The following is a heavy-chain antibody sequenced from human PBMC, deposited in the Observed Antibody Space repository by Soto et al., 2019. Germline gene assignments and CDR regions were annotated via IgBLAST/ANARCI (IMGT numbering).Heavy chain of an antibody. J-gene: IGHJ6*02. Sequence: PGGSLRLSCAASGFTFSSYGMHWVRQAPGKGLEWVAVIWYDGSNKYYADSVKGRFTISRDNSKNTLYLQMNSLRAEDTAVYYCARENPPIVLVPAAMRHSNSTYYYYGMDVWGQGTTVTVSS. D-gene: IGHD2-2*01. CDR1: GFTFSSYG. V-gene: IGHV3-33*01. CDR2: IWYDGSNK. CDR3: ARENPPIVLVPAAMRHSNSTYYYYGMDV.